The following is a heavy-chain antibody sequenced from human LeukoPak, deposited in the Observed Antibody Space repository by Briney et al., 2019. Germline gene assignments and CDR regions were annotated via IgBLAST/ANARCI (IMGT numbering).Heavy chain of an antibody. Sequence: SETLSLTCAVYGGSFSGYYWSWIRQPPGKGLEWIGEINHSGSTNYNPSLKSRVTMSVDTSKNQFSLKLSSVTAADTAVYYCARGPQYCTSASCHQFDPWGQGTLVTVSS. D-gene: IGHD2-2*01. CDR3: ARGPQYCTSASCHQFDP. V-gene: IGHV4-34*01. J-gene: IGHJ5*02. CDR2: INHSGST. CDR1: GGSFSGYY.